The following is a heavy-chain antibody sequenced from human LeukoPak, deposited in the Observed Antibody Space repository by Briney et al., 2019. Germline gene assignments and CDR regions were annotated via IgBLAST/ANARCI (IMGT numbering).Heavy chain of an antibody. CDR1: GFTFSSYW. CDR2: IKQDGSEK. V-gene: IGHV3-7*03. CDR3: ARETTELLYDY. D-gene: IGHD3-10*01. J-gene: IGHJ4*02. Sequence: GGSLRLSCAASGFTFSSYWMSWVRQAPEKGLEWVANIKQDGSEKYYVDSVKGRFTISRDNAKNSLYLQMNSLRAEDTAVYYCARETTELLYDYWGQGTLVTVSS.